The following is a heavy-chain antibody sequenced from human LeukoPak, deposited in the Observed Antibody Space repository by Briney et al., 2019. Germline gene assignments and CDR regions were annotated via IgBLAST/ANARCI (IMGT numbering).Heavy chain of an antibody. CDR3: ARDPREGRGWYVLDY. D-gene: IGHD6-19*01. V-gene: IGHV4-59*01. Sequence: SETLSLTCTVSGGSISSYYWSWIRQPPGKGLEWIGYISYSGSTNYNPSLKSRVSISADTSKNQFSLKLSSVTAADTAVYYCARDPREGRGWYVLDYWGQGTLVTVSS. CDR2: ISYSGST. CDR1: GGSISSYY. J-gene: IGHJ4*02.